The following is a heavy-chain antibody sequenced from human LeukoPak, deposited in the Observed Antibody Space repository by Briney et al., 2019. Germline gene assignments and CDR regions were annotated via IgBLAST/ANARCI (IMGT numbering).Heavy chain of an antibody. D-gene: IGHD6-6*01. J-gene: IGHJ4*02. CDR3: AKDSQSGSSSSGVFDY. CDR1: RFTFSNYA. Sequence: GGSLRLSCAASRFTFSNYAMSWVRQAPGKGLEWASAISGSGGSTDYADSVKGRFTISRDNSKNTLYLQMNSLRAEDTGVYYRAKDSQSGSSSSGVFDYWGQGTLVTVSS. CDR2: ISGSGGST. V-gene: IGHV3-23*01.